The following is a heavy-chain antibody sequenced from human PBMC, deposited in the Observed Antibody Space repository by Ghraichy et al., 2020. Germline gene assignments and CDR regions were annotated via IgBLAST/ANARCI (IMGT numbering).Heavy chain of an antibody. V-gene: IGHV3-21*01. J-gene: IGHJ3*02. CDR3: ARKTLTYCSTTTCPGAFDI. CDR1: GFTFSSYT. D-gene: IGHD2-2*01. Sequence: GESLNISCAASGFTFSSYTMNWVRQAPGKGLEWVSSISSSCRYIYYADSVQGRFTISRDNAKNSLYLQMNSLRAEDTAVYYCARKTLTYCSTTTCPGAFDIWGQGTMVTVSS. CDR2: ISSSCRYI.